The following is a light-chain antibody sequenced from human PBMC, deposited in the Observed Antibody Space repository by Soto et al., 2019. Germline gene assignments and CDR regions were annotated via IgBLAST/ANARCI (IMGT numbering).Light chain of an antibody. V-gene: IGKV3-20*01. CDR3: QQFGRPPFA. CDR2: GAS. Sequence: EIVLTQSPGTLSLSPGERATLSCRATQSVGGNSLAWYQHKPCQTPRLLIFGASERSAGIPARFSGSGSGADLTLTISRLEPADFAVYYCQQFGRPPFAFGPGTIVDVK. J-gene: IGKJ3*01. CDR1: QSVGGNS.